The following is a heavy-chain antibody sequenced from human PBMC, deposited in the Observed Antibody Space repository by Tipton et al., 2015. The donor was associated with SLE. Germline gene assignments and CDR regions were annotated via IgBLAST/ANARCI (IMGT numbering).Heavy chain of an antibody. D-gene: IGHD6-13*01. Sequence: GSLRLSCAASGFTFDDYTMHWVRQAPGKGLEWVSLISWDGGSTYYADSVKGRFTISRDNSKNSLYLQMNSLRTEDTALYYCAKDISRIAAAGTHYYGMDVWGQGTTVTVSS. CDR2: ISWDGGST. J-gene: IGHJ6*02. CDR1: GFTFDDYT. CDR3: AKDISRIAAAGTHYYGMDV. V-gene: IGHV3-43*01.